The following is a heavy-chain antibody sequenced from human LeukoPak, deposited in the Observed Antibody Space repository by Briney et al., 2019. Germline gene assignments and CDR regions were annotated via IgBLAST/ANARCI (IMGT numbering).Heavy chain of an antibody. V-gene: IGHV3-48*02. CDR3: ARDNLWAFDI. D-gene: IGHD3-10*01. CDR2: INSDSSTR. CDR1: GFTFSSYA. Sequence: GGSLRLSCAASGFTFSSYAMSWVRQAPGKGLEWVSNINSDSSTRDYADSVKGRFSISRDRAKNSLYLQMNSLRDEDTAVYYCARDNLWAFDIWGQGTMVTVSS. J-gene: IGHJ3*02.